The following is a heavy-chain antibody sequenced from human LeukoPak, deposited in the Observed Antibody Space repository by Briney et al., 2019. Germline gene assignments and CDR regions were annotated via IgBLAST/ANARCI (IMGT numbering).Heavy chain of an antibody. J-gene: IGHJ5*02. Sequence: SETLSLTCTVSGGSISSYYWSWIRQPPGKGLEWVGYIYYSGSTNYNPSLKSRVTISVDTTKNQFSLKLSSVTAADTAVYYCARNSHQWERLSIGFDPWGQGTLVTVSS. D-gene: IGHD1-26*01. CDR2: IYYSGST. CDR3: ARNSHQWERLSIGFDP. V-gene: IGHV4-59*08. CDR1: GGSISSYY.